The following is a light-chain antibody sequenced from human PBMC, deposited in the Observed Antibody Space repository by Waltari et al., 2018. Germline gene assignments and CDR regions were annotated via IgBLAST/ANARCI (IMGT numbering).Light chain of an antibody. CDR2: GAS. V-gene: IGKV1-9*01. CDR3: QQLISYPLT. CDR1: QGITSY. J-gene: IGKJ4*01. Sequence: IQLTQSPSSLSPSIVHSVIITCRASQGITSYLGWYQQKPGKAPKLLLYGASTLQSGVPSRFSASGSGTDFTLTISSLQPEDFATYYCQQLISYPLTFGGGTKVEIK.